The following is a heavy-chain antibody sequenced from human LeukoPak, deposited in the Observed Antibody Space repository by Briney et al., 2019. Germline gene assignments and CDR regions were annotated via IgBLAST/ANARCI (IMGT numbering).Heavy chain of an antibody. D-gene: IGHD6-13*01. Sequence: GGSLRLSCAASGFTFSSYGMHWVRQAPGEGLEWVAFIQFDGSYSYYVDSVKGRFSFSRDNSKNTLYLQMNSLRGEDTAVYYCVKGSSWHFDYWGQGTPVTVSS. J-gene: IGHJ4*02. CDR1: GFTFSSYG. CDR3: VKGSSWHFDY. CDR2: IQFDGSYS. V-gene: IGHV3-30*02.